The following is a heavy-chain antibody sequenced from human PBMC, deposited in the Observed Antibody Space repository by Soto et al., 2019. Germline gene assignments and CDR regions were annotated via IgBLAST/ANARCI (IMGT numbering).Heavy chain of an antibody. D-gene: IGHD6-19*01. Sequence: QVQLQESGPGLVKPSGTLSLTCAVSGGSITSSNWWCWVRQPPGKGLEWIGEIYHSGSTNYNPSLKSGVTPSVDKAKNQFSLKLSSVTAADTAVQYCARDPGQWLVHGYCDLWGRGTLVTVPS. V-gene: IGHV4-4*02. CDR3: ARDPGQWLVHGYCDL. CDR1: GGSITSSNW. J-gene: IGHJ2*01. CDR2: IYHSGST.